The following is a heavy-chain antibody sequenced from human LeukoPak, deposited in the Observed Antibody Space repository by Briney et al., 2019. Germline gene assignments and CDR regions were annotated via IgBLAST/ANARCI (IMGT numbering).Heavy chain of an antibody. Sequence: GGSLRLFCAASGFTFSSYAMHWVRQAPGKGLEWVAVISYDGSNKYYADSVKGRFTISRDNSKNTLYLQMNSLRAEDTAVYYCARDPRQYSSDLQPLFDYWGQGTLVTVSS. CDR2: ISYDGSNK. D-gene: IGHD6-19*01. CDR3: ARDPRQYSSDLQPLFDY. CDR1: GFTFSSYA. J-gene: IGHJ4*02. V-gene: IGHV3-30*04.